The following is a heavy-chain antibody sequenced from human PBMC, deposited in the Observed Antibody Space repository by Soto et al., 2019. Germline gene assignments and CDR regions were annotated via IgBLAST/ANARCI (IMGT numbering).Heavy chain of an antibody. CDR2: IYYSGST. Sequence: SETLSLTCTVSGGSISSYYWSWIRQPPGKGLEWIGYIYYSGSTNYNPSLKSRVTISVDTSKNQFSLKLSSVTAADTAVYYCASSPKGYCSGGSCYFDCWGQGALVTVSS. J-gene: IGHJ4*02. CDR1: GGSISSYY. D-gene: IGHD2-15*01. V-gene: IGHV4-59*01. CDR3: ASSPKGYCSGGSCYFDC.